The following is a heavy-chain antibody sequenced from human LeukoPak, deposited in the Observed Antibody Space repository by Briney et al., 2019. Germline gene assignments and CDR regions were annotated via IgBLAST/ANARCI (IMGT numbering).Heavy chain of an antibody. J-gene: IGHJ4*02. CDR3: AKEKAYDILTGYFVDY. CDR1: GFTFRSYG. Sequence: GGSLILSWASSGFTFRSYGMHWVRQAPGKGLEWVAVISYDGSNKYYAHSVKGRFTISRDNSKNTLYLQMNSLRAEDTAVFFCAKEKAYDILTGYFVDYWGQGTLVTVSS. D-gene: IGHD3-9*01. CDR2: ISYDGSNK. V-gene: IGHV3-30*18.